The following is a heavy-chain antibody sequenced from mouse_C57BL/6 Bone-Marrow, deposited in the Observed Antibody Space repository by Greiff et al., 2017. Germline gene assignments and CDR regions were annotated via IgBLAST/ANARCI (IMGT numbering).Heavy chain of an antibody. Sequence: QVQLQQPGAELVKPGASVKLSCKASGYTFTSYWINWVKQRPGQGLEWIGDIYPGSSSTNYNEKFKGKATLTVDTSSSTAYMQLSSLTSEDSAVYYCARGSTDVPRYYSMDYWGQGTSVTVSA. J-gene: IGHJ4*01. D-gene: IGHD5-1*01. CDR1: GYTFTSYW. CDR2: IYPGSSST. CDR3: ARGSTDVPRYYSMDY. V-gene: IGHV1-55*01.